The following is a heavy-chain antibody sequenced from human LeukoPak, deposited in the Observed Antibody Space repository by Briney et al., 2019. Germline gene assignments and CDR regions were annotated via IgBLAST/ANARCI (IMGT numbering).Heavy chain of an antibody. CDR1: GYTFTGYY. Sequence: ASVKVSCKASGYTFTGYYMHWVRQAPGQGLEWMGRINPNSGGTNYAQKFQGRVTMTRDTSISTAYMKLSRLRSDDTAVYYCARGMWDDLIFDYWGQGTLVTVSS. V-gene: IGHV1-2*06. CDR3: ARGMWDDLIFDY. J-gene: IGHJ4*02. D-gene: IGHD3/OR15-3a*01. CDR2: INPNSGGT.